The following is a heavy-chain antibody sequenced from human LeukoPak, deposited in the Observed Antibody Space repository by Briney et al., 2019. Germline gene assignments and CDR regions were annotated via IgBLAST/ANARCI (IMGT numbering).Heavy chain of an antibody. CDR2: VGVDDDT. CDR1: GLTFNNQD. V-gene: IGHV3-13*01. Sequence: GGSLRLSCVASGLTFNNQDMHWVRQSAGKGLEWVSAVGVDDDTYYSASVKGRFTISRENARNSLYLQMNSLRAEDTAVYYCARERTRGCNGDICLDGFDIWGRGTKVTVSS. CDR3: ARERTRGCNGDICLDGFDI. J-gene: IGHJ3*02. D-gene: IGHD2-15*01.